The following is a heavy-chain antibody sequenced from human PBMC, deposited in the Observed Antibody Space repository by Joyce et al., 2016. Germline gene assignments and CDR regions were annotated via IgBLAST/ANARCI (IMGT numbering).Heavy chain of an antibody. V-gene: IGHV3-30*18. CDR1: GFTFSSYG. J-gene: IGHJ4*02. CDR3: AKETGLRLRDRWSFDS. D-gene: IGHD5-12*01. CDR2: ISHDASDR. Sequence: QVQVVESGGGVVQPGRSLRLSCAASGFTFSSYGLHWVRQSPGKCLEWVAVISHDASDRYYSDSVKGRFTISRDNSKNTLFLQMNSLRVEDTAVYYCAKETGLRLRDRWSFDSWGQGTLVTVSS.